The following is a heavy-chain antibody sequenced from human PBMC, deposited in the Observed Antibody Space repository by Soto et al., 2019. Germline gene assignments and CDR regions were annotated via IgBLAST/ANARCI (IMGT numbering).Heavy chain of an antibody. Sequence: QAQLVQSGAEMKKPGASVKVSCKATGYTFSAYTMNWVRQAPGQSLEWMGWINAGSGNTKYSQNFQGRVSITRDTSASTVYMELTGLTSEDTAVYYCARDTETLGPRANDALAIWGQGTMVTVSS. J-gene: IGHJ3*02. CDR1: GYTFSAYT. V-gene: IGHV1-3*01. CDR2: INAGSGNT. D-gene: IGHD3-3*02. CDR3: ARDTETLGPRANDALAI.